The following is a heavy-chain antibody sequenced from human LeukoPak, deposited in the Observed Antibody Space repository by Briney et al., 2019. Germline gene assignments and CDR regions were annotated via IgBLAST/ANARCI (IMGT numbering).Heavy chain of an antibody. CDR3: ARDPYGPRTGYYYYMDV. J-gene: IGHJ6*03. CDR1: GHTFTSYY. CDR2: INPSGGST. Sequence: VASVKVSCKASGHTFTSYYMHWVRQAPGQGLEWMGIINPSGGSTSYAQKFQGRVTMTRDTSTSTVYMELSSLRSEDTAVYYCARDPYGPRTGYYYYMDVWGKGTTVTVSS. D-gene: IGHD3-10*01. V-gene: IGHV1-46*01.